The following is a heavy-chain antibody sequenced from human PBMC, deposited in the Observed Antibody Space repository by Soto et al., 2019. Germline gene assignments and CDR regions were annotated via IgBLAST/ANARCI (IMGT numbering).Heavy chain of an antibody. J-gene: IGHJ6*02. D-gene: IGHD2-2*01. CDR3: ARSQGSSTSLEIYYYYYYGMDV. Sequence: QVQLVQSGAEVKKPGSSVKVSCKASGGTFGSYAISWVRQAPGQGPERMGGIIPITGTANYAQQFQGRVTTTADESTSTASMQLSSLRSEDTAVYYCARSQGSSTSLEIYYYYYYGMDVWGQGTTVTVSS. CDR2: IIPITGTA. CDR1: GGTFGSYA. V-gene: IGHV1-69*01.